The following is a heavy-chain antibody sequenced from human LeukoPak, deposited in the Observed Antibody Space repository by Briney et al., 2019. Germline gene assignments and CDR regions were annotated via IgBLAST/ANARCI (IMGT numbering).Heavy chain of an antibody. CDR3: AKDRYSSASLLANNPFDY. J-gene: IGHJ4*02. D-gene: IGHD6-25*01. CDR2: ITNDGSRQ. V-gene: IGHV3-30*18. Sequence: GGSLRLSCETSIFVFSEYYMHWVRLAPGKGLEWLAVITNDGSRQYYADSVKGRFTISRDNPKNTLYLHMNSLTTVDTAVYYCAKDRYSSASLLANNPFDYWGQGTLVTVSS. CDR1: IFVFSEYY.